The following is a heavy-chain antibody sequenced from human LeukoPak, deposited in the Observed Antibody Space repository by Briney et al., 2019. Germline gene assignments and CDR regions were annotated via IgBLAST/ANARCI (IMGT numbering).Heavy chain of an antibody. J-gene: IGHJ1*01. CDR1: GGSISSGDYY. V-gene: IGHV4-30-4*01. Sequence: SQTLSLTCNVSGGSISSGDYYWSWIRQPPGKGLECIGYIYHSGSTNYNPSLKSRVTISVDTSKNQFSLKLSSVTAADTAVYYCARVGYGDFELQHWGQGTLVTVSS. D-gene: IGHD4-17*01. CDR2: IYHSGST. CDR3: ARVGYGDFELQH.